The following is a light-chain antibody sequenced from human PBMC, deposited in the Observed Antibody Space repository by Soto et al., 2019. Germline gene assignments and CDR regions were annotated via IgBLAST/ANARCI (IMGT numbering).Light chain of an antibody. V-gene: IGLV1-40*01. CDR1: SSNIGAGYD. J-gene: IGLJ1*01. Sequence: QSVLTQPPSVSGAPGQRVTISCTGSSSNIGAGYDVHWYQQLPGTAPKLLIYGNNNRPSGVPDRFSGSKSDTSASLAIPGLQAEDEADYYCQSYDSSLSGYVFGTGTKLTVL. CDR2: GNN. CDR3: QSYDSSLSGYV.